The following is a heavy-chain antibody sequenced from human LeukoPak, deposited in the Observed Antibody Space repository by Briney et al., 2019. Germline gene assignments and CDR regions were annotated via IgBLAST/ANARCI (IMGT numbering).Heavy chain of an antibody. V-gene: IGHV3-72*01. Sequence: GGSLRLSCAASGFSLSDHYMDWVRQAPGKGLEWIGRTKNKAESYTTEYTASVKGRFTISRDDSKNSLYLQMNSLKTEDTAVYYCARDKVGATNQDIYYFDYWGQGTLVTVSS. CDR3: ARDKVGATNQDIYYFDY. CDR2: TKNKAESYTT. J-gene: IGHJ4*02. CDR1: GFSLSDHY. D-gene: IGHD1-26*01.